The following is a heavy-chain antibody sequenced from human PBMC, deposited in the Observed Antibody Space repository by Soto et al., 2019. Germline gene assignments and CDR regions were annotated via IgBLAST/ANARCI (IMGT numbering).Heavy chain of an antibody. CDR1: GYTFTSYG. CDR3: ARDDPTYSSSHNWFDP. V-gene: IGHV1-18*04. J-gene: IGHJ5*02. CDR2: ISAYNGNT. D-gene: IGHD6-13*01. Sequence: GASVKVSCKASGYTFTSYGISWVRQAPGQGLEWMGWISAYNGNTNYAQKLQGRVTMTTDTSTSTAYMELRSLRSDDTAVYYCARDDPTYSSSHNWFDPWGQGTLVTVSS.